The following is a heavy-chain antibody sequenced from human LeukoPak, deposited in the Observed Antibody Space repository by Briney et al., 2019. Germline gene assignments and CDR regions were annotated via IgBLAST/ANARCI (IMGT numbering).Heavy chain of an antibody. CDR2: IYPGDSDT. D-gene: IGHD4-23*01. J-gene: IGHJ6*03. CDR3: ARRRRYGGNSPYYYYYMDV. CDR1: GYSFTSYW. V-gene: IGHV5-51*01. Sequence: GESLKISCKGSGYSFTSYWIGWVRQMPGKGLEWMGIIYPGDSDTRYSPSFQGQVTISADKSISTAYLQWSSLKASDTAMYYCARRRRYGGNSPYYYYYMDVWGKGTTVTVSS.